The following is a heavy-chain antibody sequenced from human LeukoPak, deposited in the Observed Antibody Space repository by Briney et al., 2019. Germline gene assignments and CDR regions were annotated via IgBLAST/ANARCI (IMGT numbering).Heavy chain of an antibody. CDR3: ARIRPVTTGLKGYYFDY. J-gene: IGHJ4*02. CDR2: MNPKTGKT. V-gene: IGHV1-8*01. D-gene: IGHD1-1*01. CDR1: GYTFSSYE. Sequence: ASVKVSCKTSGYTFSSYEINWVRQATERGLEWVGWMNPKTGKTAYARNLQGRVTITRDTSISTAYMDLSGLRSEDTAVYYCARIRPVTTGLKGYYFDYWGQGTLVTVSS.